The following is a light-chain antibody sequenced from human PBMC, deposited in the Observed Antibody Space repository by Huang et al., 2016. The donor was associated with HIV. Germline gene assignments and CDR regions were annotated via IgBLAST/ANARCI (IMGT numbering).Light chain of an antibody. CDR2: GAC. Sequence: EIVMTQSPATLSVSPGERATLSCRASQSVSTNLAWYQQTPGQAPRLLIYGACIRANGIPDRISGRGCGTEFTLSISSLQSEEYAVYYCQQYNNWPPWTFGQGTKVEIK. J-gene: IGKJ1*01. CDR1: QSVSTN. CDR3: QQYNNWPPWT. V-gene: IGKV3-15*01.